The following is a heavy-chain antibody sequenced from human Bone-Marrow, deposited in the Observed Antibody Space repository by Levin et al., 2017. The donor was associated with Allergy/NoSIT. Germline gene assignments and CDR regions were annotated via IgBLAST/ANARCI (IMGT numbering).Heavy chain of an antibody. D-gene: IGHD5-24*01. Sequence: GASVKVSCEASGYEFTGYFIHWVRLAPGQGPQWMGRIDPGSGDTSFAQIFQGRVTLTRDMSISTIYMELTSLESADAAVYYCARDRGGPKLTEIFDFWGQGTQVTVSS. V-gene: IGHV1-2*06. J-gene: IGHJ4*02. CDR2: IDPGSGDT. CDR1: GYEFTGYF. CDR3: ARDRGGPKLTEIFDF.